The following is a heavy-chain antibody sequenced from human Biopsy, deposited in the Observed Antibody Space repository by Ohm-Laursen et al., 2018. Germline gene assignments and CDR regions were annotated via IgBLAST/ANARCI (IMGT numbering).Heavy chain of an antibody. J-gene: IGHJ5*02. D-gene: IGHD3-10*01. CDR2: VTGSGRST. V-gene: IGHV3-23*01. CDR1: GFSLRNFT. CDR3: AKGRSGGTGHGNWFDP. Sequence: GSLRLSCTASGFSLRNFTINWVRQAPEKGLEWVSVVTGSGRSTYYTDSVKGRFSISRDNSKNTLYLQMNSLRVEDTAVYYCAKGRSGGTGHGNWFDPWGQGTLVIVSS.